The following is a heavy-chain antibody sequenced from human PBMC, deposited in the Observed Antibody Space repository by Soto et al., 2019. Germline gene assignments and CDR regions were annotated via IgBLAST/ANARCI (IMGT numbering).Heavy chain of an antibody. Sequence: GGSLRLSCAASGFTFSSYSMNWVRQAPGKGLEWVSYISSSSSTTYYADSVKGRFTISRDNAKNTLYLQMNSLRAEDTAVYYCARAGGFVDYWGQGTLVTVSS. V-gene: IGHV3-48*04. J-gene: IGHJ4*02. CDR3: ARAGGFVDY. D-gene: IGHD1-26*01. CDR2: ISSSSSTT. CDR1: GFTFSSYS.